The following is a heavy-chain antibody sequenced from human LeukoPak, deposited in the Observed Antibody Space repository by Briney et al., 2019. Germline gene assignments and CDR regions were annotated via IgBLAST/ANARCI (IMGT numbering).Heavy chain of an antibody. Sequence: SETLSLTCNVSGGSISGSYWSWIRQPAGKGLEWIGRIHYSGSTNYNPSLKSRVTISLDTSKNQFSLKLRSVTAADTAVYYCAKFGGGNYYEASFDFWGQGALVTVSS. J-gene: IGHJ4*02. D-gene: IGHD3-16*01. CDR2: IHYSGST. V-gene: IGHV4-4*07. CDR3: AKFGGGNYYEASFDF. CDR1: GGSISGSY.